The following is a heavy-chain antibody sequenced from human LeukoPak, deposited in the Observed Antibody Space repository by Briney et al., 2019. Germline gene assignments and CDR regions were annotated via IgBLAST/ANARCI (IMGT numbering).Heavy chain of an antibody. CDR1: GFTFSSYA. CDR2: ISGSGGST. V-gene: IGHV3-23*01. Sequence: GGSLRLSCAASGFTFSSYAMSWVRQAPGKGLEWVSAISGSGGSTYYADSVKGRFTVSRDNSKNTLYLQMNSLRAEDTAVYYCAKGPRGYSSKNAFDIWGQGTMVTVSS. D-gene: IGHD5-18*01. J-gene: IGHJ3*02. CDR3: AKGPRGYSSKNAFDI.